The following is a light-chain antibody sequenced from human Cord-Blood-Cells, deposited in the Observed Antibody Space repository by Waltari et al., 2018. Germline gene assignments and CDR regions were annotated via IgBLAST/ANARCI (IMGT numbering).Light chain of an antibody. CDR2: YDS. Sequence: SYVLTQPPSVSVAPGKTARITCGGNNLGSKSVHWYQQKPGQAPVLVIYYDSDRPSRIPGRFSCSNSRKTATLTISRVEAGDEADYYCQVWDSSSDHVVFGGGTKLTVL. CDR3: QVWDSSSDHVV. V-gene: IGLV3-21*04. CDR1: NLGSKS. J-gene: IGLJ2*01.